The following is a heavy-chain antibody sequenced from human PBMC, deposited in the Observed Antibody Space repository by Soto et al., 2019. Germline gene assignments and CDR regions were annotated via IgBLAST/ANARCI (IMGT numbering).Heavy chain of an antibody. CDR3: ASATANRLVMDF. Sequence: ASVKVSCKASGYTFTSYGISWVRQAPGQGLEWMGWISAYNGNTNYAQKLQGRVTMTTDTSTSTAYMELRSLRSDDTAVYYCASATANRLVMDFWGQGSTVIVSS. CDR1: GYTFTSYG. CDR2: ISAYNGNT. D-gene: IGHD5-18*01. V-gene: IGHV1-18*01. J-gene: IGHJ6*02.